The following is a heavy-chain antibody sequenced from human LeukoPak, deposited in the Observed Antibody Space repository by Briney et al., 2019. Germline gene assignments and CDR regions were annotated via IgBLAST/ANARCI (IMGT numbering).Heavy chain of an antibody. CDR2: IYYSGST. CDR3: ARLDSSGWWPYDY. V-gene: IGHV4-59*08. Sequence: SETLSLTCIVSGGSISSYYWSWIRQPPGKGLEWIGYIYYSGSTNYNPSLKSRVTISVDTSKNQFSLKLSSVTAADTAVYYCARLDSSGWWPYDYWGQGTLVTVSS. D-gene: IGHD6-19*01. CDR1: GGSISSYY. J-gene: IGHJ4*02.